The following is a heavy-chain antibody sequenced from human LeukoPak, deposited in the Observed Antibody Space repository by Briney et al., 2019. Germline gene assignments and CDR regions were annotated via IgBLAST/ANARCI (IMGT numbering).Heavy chain of an antibody. J-gene: IGHJ3*02. D-gene: IGHD6-19*01. CDR1: GYTFTSYG. CDR2: ICAYNGNT. CDR3: ARGQWAVLWQGAFDI. Sequence: ASVKVSCKASGYTFTSYGISWVRQAPGQGLEWMGWICAYNGNTYYAQKLQGRVTMTTDTSTSTAYMELRSLRSDDTAVYYCARGQWAVLWQGAFDIWGQGTMVTVSS. V-gene: IGHV1-18*01.